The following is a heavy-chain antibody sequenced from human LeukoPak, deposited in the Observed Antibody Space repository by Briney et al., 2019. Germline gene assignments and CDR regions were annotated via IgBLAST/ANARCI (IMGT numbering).Heavy chain of an antibody. V-gene: IGHV3-7*05. CDR3: VRYSSTSFRFYSYYYGMDV. CDR2: IKQDGSEN. Sequence: GGSLRLSCAASGFTFSSYWMTWVRQAPGKGLEWVANIKQDGSENYYVDSVKGRFTISRDNAKNSLFLQMNSLRAEDTAVYYCVRYSSTSFRFYSYYYGMDVWGQGTTVTVSS. J-gene: IGHJ6*02. CDR1: GFTFSSYW. D-gene: IGHD6-19*01.